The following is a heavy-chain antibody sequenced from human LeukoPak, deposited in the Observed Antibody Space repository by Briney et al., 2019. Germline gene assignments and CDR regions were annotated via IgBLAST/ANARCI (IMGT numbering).Heavy chain of an antibody. J-gene: IGHJ6*03. Sequence: PGGSLRLSCAASGFIFSSYWMHWVRHAPGKGLAWVSRINTDGSSTGYADSVKGRFTISRDNSKNTLYLQMNSLRAEDTAVYYCAKGSGWEMSYYYYYMDVWGKGTTVTISS. CDR3: AKGSGWEMSYYYYYMDV. D-gene: IGHD1-26*01. V-gene: IGHV3-74*01. CDR1: GFIFSSYW. CDR2: INTDGSST.